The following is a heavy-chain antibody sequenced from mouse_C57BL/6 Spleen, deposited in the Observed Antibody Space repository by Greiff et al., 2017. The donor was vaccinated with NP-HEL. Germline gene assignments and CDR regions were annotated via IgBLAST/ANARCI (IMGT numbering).Heavy chain of an antibody. J-gene: IGHJ2*01. CDR2: INPNNGGT. V-gene: IGHV1-26*01. CDR1: GYTFTDYY. Sequence: EVQLQQSGPELVKPGASVKISCKASGYTFTDYYMNWVKQSHGKSLEWIGDINPNNGGTSYNQKFKGKATLTVDKSSSTAYMELRSLTSEDSAVYYCARSGPTFYFDYWGQGTTLTVSS. D-gene: IGHD5-5*01. CDR3: ARSGPTFYFDY.